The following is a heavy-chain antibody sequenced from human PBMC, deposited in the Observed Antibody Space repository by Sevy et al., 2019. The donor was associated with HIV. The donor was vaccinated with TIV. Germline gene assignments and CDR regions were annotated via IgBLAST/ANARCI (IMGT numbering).Heavy chain of an antibody. CDR1: GFSFSDYN. CDR2: SGNKANIYTT. Sequence: GGSLRRSCEASGFSFSDYNMDWVRQAPGRGLEWLGRSGNKANIYTTQYAASVKGRFSISRDDLKNSLSLQMNSLNTEDTAVYYCARELWYGELGGWFDPWGQGTLVTVSS. V-gene: IGHV3-72*01. D-gene: IGHD3-10*01. CDR3: ARELWYGELGGWFDP. J-gene: IGHJ5*02.